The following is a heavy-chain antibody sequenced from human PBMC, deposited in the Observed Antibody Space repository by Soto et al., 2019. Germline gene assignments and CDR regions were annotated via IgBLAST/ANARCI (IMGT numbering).Heavy chain of an antibody. V-gene: IGHV6-1*01. J-gene: IGHJ6*02. CDR2: AYYSSQWYY. CDR1: GGMDSSNSAA. Sequence: QSRTGVSSGGMDSSNSAAWNWNRQSPSRDLEWLGRAYYSSQWYYDSAVSVRSRITVIPDTSKNQFSLQLNSVTPEDTAVYYCTTQKGDSRTYPGMDVWCQGTTVPVSS. D-gene: IGHD2-21*02. CDR3: TTQKGDSRTYPGMDV.